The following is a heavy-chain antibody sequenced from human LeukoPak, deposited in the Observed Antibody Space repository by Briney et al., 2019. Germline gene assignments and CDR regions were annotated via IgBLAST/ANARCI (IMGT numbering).Heavy chain of an antibody. CDR3: AKDAYSSGEGVLFWFDP. CDR2: ISGSGGST. CDR1: GFTFSSYA. D-gene: IGHD6-19*01. J-gene: IGHJ5*02. Sequence: GGSLRLSCAASGFTFSSYAMSWVRQAPGKGLEWVSAISGSGGSTYYADSVEGRFTISRDNSKNTLYLQMNSLRAEDTAVYYCAKDAYSSGEGVLFWFDPWGQGTLVTVSS. V-gene: IGHV3-23*01.